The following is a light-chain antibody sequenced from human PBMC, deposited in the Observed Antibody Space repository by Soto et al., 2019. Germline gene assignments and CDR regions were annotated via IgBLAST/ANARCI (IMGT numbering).Light chain of an antibody. V-gene: IGKV2-30*01. Sequence: DVVMTQSPLSLPVTLGQPASISCRSSQSLVYSDGNTYLNWFQQTPGQSPRRLLYKVSNLDSGVPERLSGRWRGSYFALKIRRVEAKEVGVYYCLQATHWPRTFSQGTKAEIK. CDR1: QSLVYSDGNTY. CDR2: KVS. CDR3: LQATHWPRT. J-gene: IGKJ1*01.